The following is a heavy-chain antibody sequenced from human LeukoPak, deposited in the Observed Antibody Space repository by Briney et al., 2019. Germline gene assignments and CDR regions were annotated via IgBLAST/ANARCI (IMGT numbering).Heavy chain of an antibody. Sequence: PGGSLRLSCAASGFTFSSYAMHWVRQAPGEGLEWVAVISYDGSNKYYADSVKGRFTISRDNSKNTLYLQMNSLRAEDTAVYYCARHPDRWFDPWGQGTLVTVSS. CDR1: GFTFSSYA. J-gene: IGHJ5*02. CDR2: ISYDGSNK. V-gene: IGHV3-30*04. CDR3: ARHPDRWFDP.